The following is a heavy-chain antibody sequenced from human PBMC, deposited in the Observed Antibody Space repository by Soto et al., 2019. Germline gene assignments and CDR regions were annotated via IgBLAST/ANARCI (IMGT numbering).Heavy chain of an antibody. CDR3: AHNTYYDFWSGYYLFDY. CDR2: IYWDDDK. D-gene: IGHD3-3*01. J-gene: IGHJ4*02. Sequence: GSGPTLVNPTQTLTLTCTFSGFSLSTSGVGVGWIRQPPGKALEWLALIYWDDDKRYSPSLKSRLTITKDTSKNQVVLTMTNMDPVDTATYYCAHNTYYDFWSGYYLFDYWGQGTLVTVSS. V-gene: IGHV2-5*02. CDR1: GFSLSTSGVG.